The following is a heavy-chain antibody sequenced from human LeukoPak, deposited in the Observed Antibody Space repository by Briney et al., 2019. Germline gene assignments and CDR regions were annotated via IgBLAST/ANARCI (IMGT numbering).Heavy chain of an antibody. Sequence: GASVKVSCKASGYTFTGYYMHWVRQAPGQGLEWMGWISAYNGNTNYAQKLQGRVTMTTDTSTSTAYMELRSLRSDDTAVYYCARNSPRGGVRVGATPQYFDYWGQGTLVTVSS. J-gene: IGHJ4*02. D-gene: IGHD1-26*01. CDR1: GYTFTGYY. CDR2: ISAYNGNT. CDR3: ARNSPRGGVRVGATPQYFDY. V-gene: IGHV1-18*04.